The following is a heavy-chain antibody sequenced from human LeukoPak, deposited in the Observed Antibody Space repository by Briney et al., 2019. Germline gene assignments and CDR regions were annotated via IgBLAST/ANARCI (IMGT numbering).Heavy chain of an antibody. V-gene: IGHV1-2*02. J-gene: IGHJ5*02. D-gene: IGHD2-15*01. CDR2: INPNSGGT. Sequence: ASVKVSCKASGYTFTGYYMHWVRQAPGQGLEWMGWINPNSGGTNYAQKFQGRVTMTRDTSISTAYMELSRLRSDDTAVYYCARILPPIVVVVAASSGNWFDPWAREPWSPSPQ. CDR3: ARILPPIVVVVAASSGNWFDP. CDR1: GYTFTGYY.